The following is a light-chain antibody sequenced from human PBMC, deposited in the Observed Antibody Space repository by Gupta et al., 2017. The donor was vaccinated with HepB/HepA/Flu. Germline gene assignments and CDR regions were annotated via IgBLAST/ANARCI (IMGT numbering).Light chain of an antibody. Sequence: RLLIYDASNRDTGIPARFSGSGDGTNLTLTISSREPEDFAVYYCQQRSNWPPISFGQGTPVEI. CDR3: QQRSNWPPIS. CDR2: DAS. J-gene: IGKJ5*01. V-gene: IGKV3-11*01.